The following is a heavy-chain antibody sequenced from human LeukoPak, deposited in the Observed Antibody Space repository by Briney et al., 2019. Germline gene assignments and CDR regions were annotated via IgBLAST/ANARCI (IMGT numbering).Heavy chain of an antibody. CDR1: GGSISSSSYY. J-gene: IGHJ4*02. CDR2: IYYSGST. Sequence: PSETLSLTCTVSGGSISSSSYYWGWIRQPPGKGLEWIGSIYYSGSTYYNPSLKSRVTISVDTSKNQFSLKLSSVTAADTAVYYCAASSGWYARRYFGYWGQGTLVTVSS. CDR3: AASSGWYARRYFGY. V-gene: IGHV4-39*01. D-gene: IGHD6-19*01.